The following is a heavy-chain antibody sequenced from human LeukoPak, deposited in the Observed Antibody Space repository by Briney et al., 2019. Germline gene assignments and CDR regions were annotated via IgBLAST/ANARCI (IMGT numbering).Heavy chain of an antibody. V-gene: IGHV3-53*01. CDR3: ARPLAAAGTYYFDY. D-gene: IGHD6-13*01. CDR1: GFTFSSHA. J-gene: IGHJ4*02. CDR2: IYSGGST. Sequence: GGSLRLSCAASGFTFSSHAMNWVRQAPGKGLEWVSVIYSGGSTYYADSVKGRFTIPRDNSKNTLYLQMNSLRAEDTAVYYCARPLAAAGTYYFDYWGQGTLVTVSS.